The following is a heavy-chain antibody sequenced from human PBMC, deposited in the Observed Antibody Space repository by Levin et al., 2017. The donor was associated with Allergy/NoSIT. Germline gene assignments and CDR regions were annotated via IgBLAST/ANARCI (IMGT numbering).Heavy chain of an antibody. V-gene: IGHV3-13*01. D-gene: IGHD3-22*01. CDR1: GFTFSSYD. CDR2: IGTAGDT. CDR3: ARERVYYDSSGYPDYYYGMDV. Sequence: GGSLRLSCAASGFTFSSYDMHWVRQATGKGLEWVSAIGTAGDTYYPGSVKGRFTISRENAKNSLYLQMNSLRAGDTAVYYCARERVYYDSSGYPDYYYGMDVWGQGTTVTVSS. J-gene: IGHJ6*02.